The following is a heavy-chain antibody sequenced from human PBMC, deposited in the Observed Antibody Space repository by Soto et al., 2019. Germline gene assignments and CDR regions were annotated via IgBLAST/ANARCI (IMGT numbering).Heavy chain of an antibody. J-gene: IGHJ4*02. CDR3: ATVRTRFPAFDY. CDR1: GFTFSSYA. D-gene: IGHD3-3*01. CDR2: ISGSGGST. Sequence: EVQLLESGGGLVQPGGSLRLSCAASGFTFSSYAMSWVRQAPGKGLEWVSAISGSGGSTYYADSVKGRFTISRDNSKNTLYLQRNSLRAEDTAVYYCATVRTRFPAFDYWGQGTLVTVSS. V-gene: IGHV3-23*01.